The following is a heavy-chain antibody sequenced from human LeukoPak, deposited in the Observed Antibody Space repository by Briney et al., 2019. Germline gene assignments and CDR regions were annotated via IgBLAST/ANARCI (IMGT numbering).Heavy chain of an antibody. J-gene: IGHJ4*02. V-gene: IGHV3-23*01. D-gene: IGHD5-12*01. CDR3: ARDREYSGYVIDY. CDR2: ISGSGGST. CDR1: GFTFSSYA. Sequence: GGSLRLSCAASGFTFSSYAMSWVRQAPGKGLEWVSAISGSGGSTYYADSVKGRFTISRDNSKNTLYLQMNSLRAEDTAVYYCARDREYSGYVIDYWGQGTLVTVSS.